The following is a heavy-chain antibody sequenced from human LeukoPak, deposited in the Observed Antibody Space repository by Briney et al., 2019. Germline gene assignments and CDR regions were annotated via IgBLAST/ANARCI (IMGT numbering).Heavy chain of an antibody. CDR1: GGSFSGYY. D-gene: IGHD3-22*01. CDR2: INHSGST. J-gene: IGHJ5*02. Sequence: PSETLSLTCAVYGGSFSGYYWSWIRQPPGKGLEWIGEINHSGSTNYSPSLKSRVTISVDTSKNQFSLKLSSVTAADTAVYYCARGLASSSGYYYWFDPWGQGTLVTVSS. CDR3: ARGLASSSGYYYWFDP. V-gene: IGHV4-34*01.